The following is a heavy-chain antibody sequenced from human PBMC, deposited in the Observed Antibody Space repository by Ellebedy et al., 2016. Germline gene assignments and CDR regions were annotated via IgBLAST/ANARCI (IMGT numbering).Heavy chain of an antibody. D-gene: IGHD2-8*01. CDR3: ARGVGSGRFDP. CDR1: GFTVSTNY. CDR2: IVTGGAT. V-gene: IGHV3-53*01. Sequence: GGSLRLSCAASGFTVSTNYMKWVRQAPGKGLEWVSAIVTGGATYYAGSVKGRFTISRENATNSLYLQMNNLKAEDTAVYYCARGVGSGRFDPWGQGTLVTVSS. J-gene: IGHJ5*02.